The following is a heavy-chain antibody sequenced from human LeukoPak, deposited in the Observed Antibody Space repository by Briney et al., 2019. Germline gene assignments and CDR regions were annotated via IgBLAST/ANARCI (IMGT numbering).Heavy chain of an antibody. CDR2: ISAYNGNT. D-gene: IGHD3-22*01. Sequence: ASVKVSCKAFGYTFTSYGISWVRQAPGQGLEWMGWISAYNGNTNYAQKLQGRVTMTTDTSTSTAYMELRSLRSDDTAVYYCARVPVYYYDSSGYYWGDYRGQGTLVTVSS. J-gene: IGHJ4*02. CDR1: GYTFTSYG. CDR3: ARVPVYYYDSSGYYWGDY. V-gene: IGHV1-18*01.